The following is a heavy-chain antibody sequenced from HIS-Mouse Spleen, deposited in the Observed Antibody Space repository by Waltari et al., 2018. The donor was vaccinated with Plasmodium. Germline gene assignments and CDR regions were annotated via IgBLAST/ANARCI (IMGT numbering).Heavy chain of an antibody. Sequence: QVQLVQSGAEGKRPGASVKVSCKASGYTFSSYGISWVRQAPGEGLGWMGWISGYNGNTNNGQKVQGRVTMTTDTSTSTAYMELRSLRSDDTAVYYCARLLPWVHGHFDYWGQGTLVTVSS. D-gene: IGHD1-26*01. CDR2: ISGYNGNT. J-gene: IGHJ4*02. V-gene: IGHV1-18*01. CDR1: GYTFSSYG. CDR3: ARLLPWVHGHFDY.